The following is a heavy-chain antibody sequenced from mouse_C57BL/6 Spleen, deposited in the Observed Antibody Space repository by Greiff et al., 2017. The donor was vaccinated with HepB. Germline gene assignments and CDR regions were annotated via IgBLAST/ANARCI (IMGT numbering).Heavy chain of an antibody. V-gene: IGHV1-39*01. CDR3: ARYYYGSSYVDYYAMDY. D-gene: IGHD1-1*01. J-gene: IGHJ4*01. Sequence: VQLKESGPELVKPGASVKISCKASGYPFTDYNMNWVKQSNGKSLEWIGVINPNYGTTSYNQKFKGKATLTVDQSSSTAYMQLNSLTSEDSAVYYCARYYYGSSYVDYYAMDYWGQGTSVTVSS. CDR2: INPNYGTT. CDR1: GYPFTDYN.